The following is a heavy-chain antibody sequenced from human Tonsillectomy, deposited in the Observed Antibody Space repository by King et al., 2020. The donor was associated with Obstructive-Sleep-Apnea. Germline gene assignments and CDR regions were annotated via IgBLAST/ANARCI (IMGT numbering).Heavy chain of an antibody. J-gene: IGHJ4*02. Sequence: VQLQESGPRLVKPSETLSLTCTVSCGSITYYYWNWIRQPPGKGLEWIGHIYNSGTTNYNPSLKSRATISVDTSKHQFSLKRSSVTAADTAVYYCAGDTGLWGQGALVTVSS. CDR2: IYNSGTT. CDR1: CGSITYYY. D-gene: IGHD1-1*01. V-gene: IGHV4-59*01. CDR3: AGDTGL.